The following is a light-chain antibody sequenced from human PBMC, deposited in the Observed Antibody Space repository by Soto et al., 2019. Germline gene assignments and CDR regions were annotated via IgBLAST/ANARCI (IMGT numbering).Light chain of an antibody. V-gene: IGKV3-20*01. CDR1: QSVSSSY. Sequence: EIVLTQSPGTLSLSPGERATLSCRASQSVSSSYLAWYQQKPGQAPRLLIYGASSRATGIPDRFSGSGSGTDFTLTISRLEPEDFAVYYCQQYGSSLLFTFVPGTKVDI. J-gene: IGKJ3*01. CDR3: QQYGSSLLFT. CDR2: GAS.